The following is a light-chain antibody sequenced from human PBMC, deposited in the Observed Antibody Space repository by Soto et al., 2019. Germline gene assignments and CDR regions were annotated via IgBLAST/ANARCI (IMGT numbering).Light chain of an antibody. V-gene: IGKV3-15*01. CDR1: QSLNSN. CDR2: GAT. J-gene: IGKJ2*03. Sequence: EVLMTQSPATLSVSPGERATLSCRASQSLNSNLAWYQQKPGQAPRLLIYGATTRATGIPDRFSGSGSGTDFTLSISSLQPEDFAVYYCQQYTFWHSFGPGTKLEIK. CDR3: QQYTFWHS.